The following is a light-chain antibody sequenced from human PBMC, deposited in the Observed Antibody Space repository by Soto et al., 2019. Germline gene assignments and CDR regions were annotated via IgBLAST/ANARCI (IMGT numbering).Light chain of an antibody. CDR2: GKN. CDR1: DSNIGAGYG. J-gene: IGLJ2*01. CDR3: QSYDSSLSVLV. V-gene: IGLV1-40*01. Sequence: QSVLTQPPSVSGTPGQRVTISCTGSDSNIGAGYGVHWYQQVAGSAPRLLIYGKNYRPSGVPDRFSGSNAGTSASLAITGLQAEDEADYYCQSYDSSLSVLVFGGGTKLTVL.